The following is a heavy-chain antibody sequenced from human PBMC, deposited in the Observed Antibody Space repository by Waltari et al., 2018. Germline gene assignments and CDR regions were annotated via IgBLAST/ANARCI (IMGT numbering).Heavy chain of an antibody. CDR2: INHSVST. Sequence: QVQLQQWGAGLLKPSETLSLTCAVYGGSFSGYYWSWIRQPPGKGLEWIGEINHSVSTNYNPSLKSRGTISVDTSKNQFSLKLSSVTAADTAVYYCARVRQQLVRGLYYYYYMDVWGKGTTVTVSS. CDR1: GGSFSGYY. J-gene: IGHJ6*03. V-gene: IGHV4-34*01. D-gene: IGHD6-13*01. CDR3: ARVRQQLVRGLYYYYYMDV.